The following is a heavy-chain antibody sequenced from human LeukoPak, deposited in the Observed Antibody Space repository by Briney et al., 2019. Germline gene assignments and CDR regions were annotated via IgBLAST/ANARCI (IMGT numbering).Heavy chain of an antibody. Sequence: AETLSLTCAVYGGSFSGYYWSWIRQPPGKGLEWIGEINHSGSTNYNPSLKSRVTISVDTSKNQFSLKLSSVTAADTAVYYCARLSWGVRRYFDYWGQGTQVTVSS. CDR2: INHSGST. V-gene: IGHV4-34*01. J-gene: IGHJ4*02. CDR1: GGSFSGYY. CDR3: ARLSWGVRRYFDY. D-gene: IGHD3-16*01.